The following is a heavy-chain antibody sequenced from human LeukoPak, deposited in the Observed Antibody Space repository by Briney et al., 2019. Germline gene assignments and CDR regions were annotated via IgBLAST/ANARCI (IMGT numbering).Heavy chain of an antibody. V-gene: IGHV1-46*01. CDR3: ARSTIHETSHFDY. CDR1: GYTFTSYY. CDR2: INPSGGST. Sequence: ASVKVSCKASGYTFTSYYMQWVRQAPGQGLEWMGIINPSGGSTSYAQKFQGRVTMTSDTSTSTVYMELNSLRSEDTAVYYCARSTIHETSHFDYWGQGTLVTVSS. J-gene: IGHJ4*02. D-gene: IGHD3-3*01.